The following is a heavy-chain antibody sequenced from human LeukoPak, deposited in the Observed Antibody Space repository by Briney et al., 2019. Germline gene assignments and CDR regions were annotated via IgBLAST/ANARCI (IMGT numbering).Heavy chain of an antibody. CDR3: ARAAYDSNGFTANHDY. V-gene: IGHV3-53*01. J-gene: IGHJ4*02. CDR2: LYSDGTT. D-gene: IGHD3-22*01. CDR1: GFPFSSYW. Sequence: EGSLRLSCVASGFPFSSYWMTWVRQAPGKGLEWVSVLYSDGTTYYADSVKGRFTISRDNSKNTLYLQMNNLRAEDTAVYYCARAAYDSNGFTANHDYWGQGTLVTVSS.